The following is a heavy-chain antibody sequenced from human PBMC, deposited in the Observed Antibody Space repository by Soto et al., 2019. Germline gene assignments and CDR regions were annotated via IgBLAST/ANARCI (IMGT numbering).Heavy chain of an antibody. CDR3: ASGIQLWLRRINNGYSG. CDR1: GGTFSTYA. J-gene: IGHJ4*02. D-gene: IGHD5-18*01. Sequence: QVQLVQSGAEVKKPESSVKVSCKAPGGTFSTYAISWVRQAPGQGLEWMGGIIPMFGTANYAQRFQDRVTITADESTNTVYMDLSSLRSEAPAVYFCASGIQLWLRRINNGYSGWGQGTLVTVSS. V-gene: IGHV1-69*12. CDR2: IIPMFGTA.